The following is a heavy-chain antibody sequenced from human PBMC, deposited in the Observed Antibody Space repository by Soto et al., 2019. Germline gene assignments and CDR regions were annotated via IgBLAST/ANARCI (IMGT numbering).Heavy chain of an antibody. CDR2: INHSGST. D-gene: IGHD6-19*01. J-gene: IGHJ3*02. CDR3: ARTGYSSGWYKAAFDI. Sequence: SETLSLTCAVYGGSFSGYYWSWIRQPPGKGLEWIGEINHSGSTNYNPSLKSRVTISVDTSKNQFSLKLSSVTAADTAVYYCARTGYSSGWYKAAFDIWGQGTMVTVSS. CDR1: GGSFSGYY. V-gene: IGHV4-34*01.